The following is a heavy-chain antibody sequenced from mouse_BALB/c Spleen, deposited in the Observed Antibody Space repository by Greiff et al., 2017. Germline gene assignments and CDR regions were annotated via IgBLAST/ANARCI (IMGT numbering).Heavy chain of an antibody. D-gene: IGHD2-3*01. J-gene: IGHJ4*01. Sequence: EVHLVESGGGLVKPGGSLKLSCAASGFTFSSYAMSWVRQTPEKRLEWVASISSGGSTYYPDSVKGRFTISRDNARNILYLQMSSLRSEDTAMYYCAREGDGAMDYWGQGTSVTVSS. V-gene: IGHV5-6-5*01. CDR2: ISSGGST. CDR1: GFTFSSYA. CDR3: AREGDGAMDY.